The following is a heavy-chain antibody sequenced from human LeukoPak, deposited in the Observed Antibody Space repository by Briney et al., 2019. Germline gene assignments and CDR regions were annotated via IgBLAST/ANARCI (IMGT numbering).Heavy chain of an antibody. CDR2: INHSGIT. V-gene: IGHV4-34*01. CDR1: GGSFIDYS. D-gene: IGHD3-10*01. Sequence: PSETLSLTCSVSGGSFIDYSWSWIRQPPGKGLEWIGEINHSGITNYNPSLESRITMSVDTSKNQFSLKLSSVTAADTAVYYCARDKDGSGTQEFDYWGQGTLVTVSS. CDR3: ARDKDGSGTQEFDY. J-gene: IGHJ4*02.